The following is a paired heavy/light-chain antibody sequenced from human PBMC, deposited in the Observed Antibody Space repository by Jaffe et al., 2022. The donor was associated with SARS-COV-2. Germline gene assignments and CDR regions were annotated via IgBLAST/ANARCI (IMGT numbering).Heavy chain of an antibody. Sequence: EVQLVESGGGLVQPGGSLRLSCAASGFTFNNYWMSWVRQAPGKGLERVASINEDGSKEFYVDSVKGRVTLSRDNAENSLYLQMNSLRAEDTAVYYCARDWRDGYNKVLDYWGQGTLVTVSS. J-gene: IGHJ4*02. CDR2: INEDGSKE. D-gene: IGHD2-21*01. CDR3: ARDWRDGYNKVLDY. V-gene: IGHV3-7*01. CDR1: GFTFNNYW.
Light chain of an antibody. CDR2: KVS. CDR3: LWYNAYSRT. CDR1: QSINIW. V-gene: IGKV1-5*03. J-gene: IGKJ1*01. Sequence: DIQMTQSPSTLSASVGDTVTITCRASQSINIWLAWYQQKPGKAPNLLIYKVSSLESGVPSRFSGSGSGTEFILTISSLQPDDFATYYCLWYNAYSRTFGQGTKVEIK.